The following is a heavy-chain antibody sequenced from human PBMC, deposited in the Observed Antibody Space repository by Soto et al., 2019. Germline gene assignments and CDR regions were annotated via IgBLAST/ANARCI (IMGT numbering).Heavy chain of an antibody. J-gene: IGHJ4*02. CDR2: IKSSGST. CDR3: ARLGSSGWYQGSYFDY. Sequence: QLQLQESGPGLVRPSETLSLICTVSGGSITRNDHYWGWIRQSPGKGLEWIGDIKSSGSTNYNLSRKSRVSMSVETSKNQFSLKMHSVTAADTAVYYCARLGSSGWYQGSYFDYWGQGTLVTVSS. CDR1: GGSITRNDHY. D-gene: IGHD6-19*01. V-gene: IGHV4-39*01.